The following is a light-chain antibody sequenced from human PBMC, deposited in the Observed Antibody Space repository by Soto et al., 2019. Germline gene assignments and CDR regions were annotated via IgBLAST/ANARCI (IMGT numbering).Light chain of an antibody. Sequence: DIQMTQSPSSLSASVGDIVTITCRASQSISSYLNWYQQKPGKAPNLLIYAATSLQSGVPSRFCGSGSGTDFTLTISSLQPEDFATYYCQQSYNTPPTFGQGTKVDIK. CDR3: QQSYNTPPT. J-gene: IGKJ1*01. CDR2: AAT. V-gene: IGKV1-39*01. CDR1: QSISSY.